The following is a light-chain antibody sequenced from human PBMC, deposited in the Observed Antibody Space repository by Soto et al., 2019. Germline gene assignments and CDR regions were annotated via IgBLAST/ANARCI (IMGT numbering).Light chain of an antibody. CDR2: END. V-gene: IGLV1-51*02. CDR1: NSNIGNNY. J-gene: IGLJ1*01. Sequence: QSVLTQPPSVSAAPGQKVTISCSGSNSNIGNNYVSWYQQLPGTAPKLLIYENDKRPSGIPDRFSGSKSGTSATLGITGLQTGDEADYYCGTWDSSLSAYVLGTGTKVNVL. CDR3: GTWDSSLSAYV.